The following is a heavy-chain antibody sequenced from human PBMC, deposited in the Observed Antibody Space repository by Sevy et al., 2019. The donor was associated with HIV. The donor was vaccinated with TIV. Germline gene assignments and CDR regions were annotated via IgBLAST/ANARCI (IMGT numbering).Heavy chain of an antibody. J-gene: IGHJ4*02. V-gene: IGHV4-61*01. Sequence: KQSQILSLTCTVSGGSVSSGSYYWSWIRQPPGKGLEWIGYIYYSGSTNYNPSLKSRVTISVDTSKNQFSLKLSSVTAADTAVYYCARVGSSSWYYFDYWGQGTLVTVSS. CDR1: GGSVSSGSYY. D-gene: IGHD6-13*01. CDR2: IYYSGST. CDR3: ARVGSSSWYYFDY.